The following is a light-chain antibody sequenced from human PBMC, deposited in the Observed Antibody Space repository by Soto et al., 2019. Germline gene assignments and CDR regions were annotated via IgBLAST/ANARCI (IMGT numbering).Light chain of an antibody. CDR3: QQYDTYST. V-gene: IGKV1-13*02. CDR1: QDIRND. CDR2: DAS. J-gene: IGKJ1*01. Sequence: AIQMTQSPSSLSASVGDRVTIACRASQDIRNDLGWYHQKPGKTPNLLIYDASNLGSGVPSRFSGSGSGTEFTLTISSLQPDDFATYYCQQYDTYSTFGQGTKVDIK.